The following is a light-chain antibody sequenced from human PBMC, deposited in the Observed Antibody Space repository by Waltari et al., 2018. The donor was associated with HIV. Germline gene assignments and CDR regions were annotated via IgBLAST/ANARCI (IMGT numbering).Light chain of an antibody. V-gene: IGKV1-39*01. Sequence: DIQMTQSPSPLSASVGDSVSITCRASQTVTNKVNWYQQKPGKAPQVLIYDASTLQSGVPSRFRGGGSGTDFTLTITSLQPDDFATYFCQQSYSSPLTFGPGTKV. CDR2: DAS. CDR1: QTVTNK. CDR3: QQSYSSPLT. J-gene: IGKJ3*01.